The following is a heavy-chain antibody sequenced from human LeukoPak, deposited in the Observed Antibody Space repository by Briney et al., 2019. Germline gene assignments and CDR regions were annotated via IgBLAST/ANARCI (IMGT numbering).Heavy chain of an antibody. CDR3: ARRYYGLDV. V-gene: IGHV3-30*03. CDR1: GFTFSSYG. J-gene: IGHJ6*02. CDR2: ISYDGSNK. Sequence: TGGSLRLSCAASGFTFSSYGMHWVRQAPGKGLEWVAVISYDGSNKYYADSVKGRFTISRDNSKNTLYLQMNSLRVEDTAVYYCARRYYGLDVWGQGTTVTVSS.